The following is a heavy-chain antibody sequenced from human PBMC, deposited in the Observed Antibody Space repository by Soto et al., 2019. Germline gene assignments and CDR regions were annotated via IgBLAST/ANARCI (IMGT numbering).Heavy chain of an antibody. CDR1: GFTFSSYS. Sequence: EVQLVESGGGLVKPGGSLRLSCAASGFTFSSYSMNWVRQAPGKGLEWVSAISSSSSYIYYEDSVKGRFSISRDNAKNSLYLQMNSLRTEDTAVYYCARGDIVVVVAATQNYYWGQGTLVTVSS. CDR3: ARGDIVVVVAATQNYY. J-gene: IGHJ4*02. V-gene: IGHV3-21*01. CDR2: ISSSSSYI. D-gene: IGHD2-15*01.